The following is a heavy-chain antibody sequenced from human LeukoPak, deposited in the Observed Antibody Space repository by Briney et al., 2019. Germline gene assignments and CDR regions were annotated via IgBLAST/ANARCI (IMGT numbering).Heavy chain of an antibody. V-gene: IGHV3-21*01. J-gene: IGHJ6*02. CDR1: GFTFSSYS. CDR3: ARDVTNGYSSGWYAPDYYYGMDV. CDR2: ISSSSSYK. D-gene: IGHD6-19*01. Sequence: GGSLRLSCKAPGFTFSSYSMSWVRQAPGKGLEWVSLISSSSSYKHYAESVKGRFTISRDNAKNSLNLQMNSLRAEDTAVYYCARDVTNGYSSGWYAPDYYYGMDVWGQGTTVTVSS.